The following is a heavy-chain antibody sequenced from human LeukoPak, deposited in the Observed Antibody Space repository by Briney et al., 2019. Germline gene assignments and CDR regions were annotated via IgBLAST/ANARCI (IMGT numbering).Heavy chain of an antibody. Sequence: GGSLRLSCAASGFTFSSYNMNWVRQAPGQGLEWVSSITSGSSYIYYADSVKGRFTISRDNAKNSVFLQMNNLRVEDTAIYYCARRGYHDSSGYDYWGQGTPVTVSS. D-gene: IGHD3-22*01. CDR2: ITSGSSYI. V-gene: IGHV3-21*06. CDR3: ARRGYHDSSGYDY. CDR1: GFTFSSYN. J-gene: IGHJ4*02.